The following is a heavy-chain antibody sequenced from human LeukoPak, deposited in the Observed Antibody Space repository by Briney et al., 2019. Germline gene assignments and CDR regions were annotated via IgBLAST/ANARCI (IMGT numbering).Heavy chain of an antibody. Sequence: GGSLRLSCAASGFTFRDYAMSWVGQAPGKGLEWVSVISGSGGTTHYADSVKGRLTISRDNSKNTVFLQMNSLRAEDTAVYYCATDYYDRSGDYTVDYWGQGTLVTVSS. D-gene: IGHD3-22*01. J-gene: IGHJ4*02. CDR3: ATDYYDRSGDYTVDY. CDR2: ISGSGGTT. V-gene: IGHV3-23*01. CDR1: GFTFRDYA.